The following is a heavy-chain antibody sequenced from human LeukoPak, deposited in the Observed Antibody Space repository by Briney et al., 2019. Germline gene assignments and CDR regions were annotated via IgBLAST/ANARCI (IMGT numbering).Heavy chain of an antibody. Sequence: PSETLSLTCTVSGGSISSGDYYWDWIRQPPGKGLEWIGYIYYSGSTYYNPSLKSRVTISVDTSKNQFSLKLSSVTAADTAVYYCARDRFRFGYFDYWGQGTLVTVSS. CDR3: ARDRFRFGYFDY. V-gene: IGHV4-30-4*01. J-gene: IGHJ4*02. CDR2: IYYSGST. CDR1: GGSISSGDYY. D-gene: IGHD3-10*01.